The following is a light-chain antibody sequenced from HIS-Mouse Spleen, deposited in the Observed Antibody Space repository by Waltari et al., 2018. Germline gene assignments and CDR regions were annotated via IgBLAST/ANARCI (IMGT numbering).Light chain of an antibody. CDR1: SSDVGSYHL. CDR2: EGS. CDR3: CSYAGSSTVV. V-gene: IGLV2-23*01. Sequence: QSALTQPASVSGSPGQSIPLSCTGTSSDVGSYHLVSWYQQHPGKAPKLMIYEGSKRPSGVSNRFSGSKSGNTASLTISGLQAEDEADYYCCSYAGSSTVVFGGGTKLTVL. J-gene: IGLJ2*01.